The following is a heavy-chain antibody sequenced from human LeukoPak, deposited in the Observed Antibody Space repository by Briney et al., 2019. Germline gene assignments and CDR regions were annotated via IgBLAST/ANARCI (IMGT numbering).Heavy chain of an antibody. CDR2: IKEEDGSDR. CDR3: AREWEVPRYFDY. V-gene: IGHV3-7*04. Sequence: GGSLRLSCAASGFTFSSYYMSWVRQAPGKGLEWVASIKEEDGSDRYYVDSVKGRFTISRDNAKKSLFLQMNSLRAEDTASYFCAREWEVPRYFDYWGRGSLGIVSS. J-gene: IGHJ4*02. D-gene: IGHD1-26*01. CDR1: GFTFSSYY.